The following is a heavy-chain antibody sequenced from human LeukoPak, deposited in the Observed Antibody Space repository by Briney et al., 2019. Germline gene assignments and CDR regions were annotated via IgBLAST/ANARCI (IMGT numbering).Heavy chain of an antibody. V-gene: IGHV1-69*13. J-gene: IGHJ6*02. CDR1: GGTFSSYA. Sequence: SVKVSCKASGGTFSSYAISWVRQAPGQGLEWMGGIIPIFGTANYAQKFQGRVTITADESTSTAYMELSSLRSGDTAVYYCARVGRPRPRVVPAGMDVWGQGTTVTVSS. D-gene: IGHD2-2*01. CDR2: IIPIFGTA. CDR3: ARVGRPRPRVVPAGMDV.